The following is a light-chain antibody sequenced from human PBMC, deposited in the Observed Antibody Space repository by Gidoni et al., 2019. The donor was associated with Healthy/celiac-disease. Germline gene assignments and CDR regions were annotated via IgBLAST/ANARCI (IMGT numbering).Light chain of an antibody. V-gene: IGKV3-20*01. CDR1: QSVSNNY. CDR2: GAS. J-gene: IGKJ4*01. Sequence: EIVLTQSPGTLSLSPGERATLSCRASQSVSNNYLAWYQQKPGQAPRLPIYGASSRATGIPDRLSGSGSGTDFTLTISRLEPEDFAVYYCQQYGSSPLTFGGGTKVEIK. CDR3: QQYGSSPLT.